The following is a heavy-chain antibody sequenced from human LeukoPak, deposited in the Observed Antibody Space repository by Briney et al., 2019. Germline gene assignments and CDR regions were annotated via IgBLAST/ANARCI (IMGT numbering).Heavy chain of an antibody. D-gene: IGHD1-26*01. CDR3: VRAGGATLAFDP. CDR2: ISTDGSVT. V-gene: IGHV3-74*01. J-gene: IGHJ5*02. Sequence: GGSLRLSCAASGFTFSSYWMHWVRQVPGKGLVWVSRISTDGSVTNYADSVEGRFTISRDNTKNTLYLQMNSLRVEDTAMYYCVRAGGATLAFDPWGQGTLVTVSS. CDR1: GFTFSSYW.